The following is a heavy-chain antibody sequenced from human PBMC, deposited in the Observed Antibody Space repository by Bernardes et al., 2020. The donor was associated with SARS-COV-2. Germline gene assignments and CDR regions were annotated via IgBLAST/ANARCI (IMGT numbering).Heavy chain of an antibody. CDR1: GYTFTNYG. Sequence: ASVKVSCRASGYTFTNYGISWVRQAPGQGLEWMGWISAYNGNTHYAQKLQGRVTMTTDTSTSTAYMELRSLRSDDTAVYYCARDGDGDYSLAYWGQGTLVTVSS. V-gene: IGHV1-18*01. D-gene: IGHD4-17*01. CDR2: ISAYNGNT. J-gene: IGHJ4*02. CDR3: ARDGDGDYSLAY.